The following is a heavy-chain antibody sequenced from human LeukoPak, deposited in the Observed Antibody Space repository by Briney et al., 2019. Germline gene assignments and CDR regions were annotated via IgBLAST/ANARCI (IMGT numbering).Heavy chain of an antibody. D-gene: IGHD7-27*01. V-gene: IGHV3-53*01. CDR3: ARGLNWGYFDY. CDR2: VYSAGST. Sequence: GGSLRLSCAASGFTVSSNYMSWVRQAPGKGLEWVSTVYSAGSTYYADSVKGRFTISRDNSKNTLYLQMNTLRAEDTAVYYCARGLNWGYFDYWGQGTLVTVSS. CDR1: GFTVSSNY. J-gene: IGHJ4*02.